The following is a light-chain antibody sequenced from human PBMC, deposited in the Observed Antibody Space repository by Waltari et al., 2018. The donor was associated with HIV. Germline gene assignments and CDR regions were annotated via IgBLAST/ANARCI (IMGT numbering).Light chain of an antibody. CDR1: QGVSSY. Sequence: IVLTQSPATLLLSLRERSTLSCRASQGVSSYLAWYQQKPGQAPRLLIYDASNRATGIPARFSGSGSGTDFTLTISSLEPEDFVVYYCQQRSNWPLTFGGGTKVEIK. V-gene: IGKV3D-11*01. J-gene: IGKJ4*01. CDR3: QQRSNWPLT. CDR2: DAS.